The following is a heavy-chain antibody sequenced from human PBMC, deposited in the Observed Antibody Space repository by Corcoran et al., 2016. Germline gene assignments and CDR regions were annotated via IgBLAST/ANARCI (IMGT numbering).Heavy chain of an antibody. J-gene: IGHJ6*02. V-gene: IGHV1-8*01. CDR1: GYTFTSYD. D-gene: IGHD3-10*01. CDR3: ASGVWFGAPNGMDV. CDR2: MNPNSGNT. Sequence: QVQLVQSGAEVKKPGASVKVSCKASGYTFTSYDINWVRQATGQGLEWMGWMNPNSGNTGYAQKFQGRVTMTRNTSISTAYMELSSLRSEDTAVYYWASGVWFGAPNGMDVWGQGTTVTVSS.